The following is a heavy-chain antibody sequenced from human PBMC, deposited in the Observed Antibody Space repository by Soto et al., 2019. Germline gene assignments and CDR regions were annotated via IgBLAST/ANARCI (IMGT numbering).Heavy chain of an antibody. J-gene: IGHJ3*02. CDR2: IKSIADGGAT. CDR1: GFTFSNAW. D-gene: IGHD2-8*01. V-gene: IGHV3-15*01. Sequence: GGSLRLSCATSGFTFSNAWMAWVRQAPGKGLEWVGRIKSIADGGATNYAAPVKGRFSISRHDSENTLYLQMNSLRVEDTGIYYCHTPHGRNAFDIWGPGTVVTVSS. CDR3: HTPHGRNAFDI.